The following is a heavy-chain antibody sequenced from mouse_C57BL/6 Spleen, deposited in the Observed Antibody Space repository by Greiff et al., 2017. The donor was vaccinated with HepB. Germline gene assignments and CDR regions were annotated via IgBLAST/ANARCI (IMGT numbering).Heavy chain of an antibody. V-gene: IGHV3-8*01. J-gene: IGHJ1*03. CDR3: ARLDYYGSYWYFDV. CDR2: ISYSGST. Sequence: EVKLMESGPGLAKPSQTLSLTCSVTGYSITSDYWNWIRKFPGNKLEYMGYISYSGSTYYNPSLKSRISITRDTSKNQYYLQLHSVTTEDTATYYCARLDYYGSYWYFDVWGTGTTVTVSS. D-gene: IGHD1-1*01. CDR1: GYSITSDY.